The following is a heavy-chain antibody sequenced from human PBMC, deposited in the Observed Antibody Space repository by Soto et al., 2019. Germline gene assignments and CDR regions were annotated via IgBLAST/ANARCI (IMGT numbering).Heavy chain of an antibody. V-gene: IGHV3-23*01. Sequence: GGSLRLSCAASGFTFSSYAMSWVRQSPGKGLEWVSAISGSGGSTYYADSVKGRFTISRDNSKNTLYLQMNSLRAEDTAVYYCAKDPSPGKWLRFMAFDIWGQGTMVTVSS. J-gene: IGHJ3*02. D-gene: IGHD5-12*01. CDR1: GFTFSSYA. CDR3: AKDPSPGKWLRFMAFDI. CDR2: ISGSGGST.